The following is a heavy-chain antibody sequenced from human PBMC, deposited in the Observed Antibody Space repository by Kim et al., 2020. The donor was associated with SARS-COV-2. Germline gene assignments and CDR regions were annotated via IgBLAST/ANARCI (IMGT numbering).Heavy chain of an antibody. J-gene: IGHJ4*02. Sequence: SETLSLTCTVSGDSIISSNYYWGWIRQPPGKGLEWIGTIYYSGSTYYNPSLKSRVTMSVDTSKNQFSLKLSSVTAADTVVYFCARDYNFNTNFDLWGQGT. D-gene: IGHD3-3*01. CDR2: IYYSGST. CDR3: ARDYNFNTNFDL. CDR1: GDSIISSNYY. V-gene: IGHV4-39*07.